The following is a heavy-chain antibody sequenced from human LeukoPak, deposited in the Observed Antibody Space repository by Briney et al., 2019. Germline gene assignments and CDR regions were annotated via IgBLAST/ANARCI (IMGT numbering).Heavy chain of an antibody. CDR3: ARPYSSSSYYYGMDV. V-gene: IGHV1-69*13. D-gene: IGHD6-6*01. Sequence: SVKVSCKASGGTFSSYGISWVRQAPGQGIEWMGGIIPIFGTANYAQKFQGRVTTTADESTSTAYMELSSLRSEDTAVYYCARPYSSSSYYYGMDVWGQGTTVTVSS. CDR2: IIPIFGTA. J-gene: IGHJ6*02. CDR1: GGTFSSYG.